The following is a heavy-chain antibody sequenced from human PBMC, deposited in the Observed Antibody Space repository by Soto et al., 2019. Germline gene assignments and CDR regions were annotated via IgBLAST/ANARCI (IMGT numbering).Heavy chain of an antibody. J-gene: IGHJ4*02. V-gene: IGHV1-3*01. D-gene: IGHD3-10*01. CDR2: INAGNGNT. Sequence: ASVKVSCKASGYTFTSYAMHWVRQAPGQRLEWMGWINAGNGNTKYSQKFQGRVTITRDTSTSTAYMELSSLRSEDTAVYYCATSYGSGYRGFDYWGQGARVTVSS. CDR3: ATSYGSGYRGFDY. CDR1: GYTFTSYA.